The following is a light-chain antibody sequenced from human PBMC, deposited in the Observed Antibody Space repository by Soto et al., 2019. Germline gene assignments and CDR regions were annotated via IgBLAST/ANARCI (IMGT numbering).Light chain of an antibody. J-gene: IGLJ1*01. CDR3: QSADSSGAYV. Sequence: SYELTQPPSVSVSPGQTARITCSGDTLPRQYPYWYQQKPGQAPVLIINKNSERPSGIPERFSGSTSGKTVTLTISGVQAEDEADYYCQSADSSGAYVFGTGTKVTVL. V-gene: IGLV3-25*02. CDR2: KNS. CDR1: TLPRQY.